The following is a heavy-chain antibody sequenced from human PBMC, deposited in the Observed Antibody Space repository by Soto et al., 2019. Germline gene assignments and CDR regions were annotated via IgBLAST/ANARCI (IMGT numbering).Heavy chain of an antibody. J-gene: IGHJ4*02. D-gene: IGHD6-13*01. CDR3: ARGFSAGKGSPPDF. CDR2: IYYSGST. CDR1: GGSISSYY. V-gene: IGHV4-59*01. Sequence: SETLPLTCTVSGGSISSYYWSWIRQPPGKGLEWIGYIYYSGSTNYNPSLKSRVTISVDTSKNQFSLKLSSVTAADTAVYYCARGFSAGKGSPPDFWGQGSLVTVSS.